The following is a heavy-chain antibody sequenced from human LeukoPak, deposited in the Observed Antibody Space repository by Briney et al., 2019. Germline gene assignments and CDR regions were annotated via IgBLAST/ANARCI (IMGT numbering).Heavy chain of an antibody. Sequence: GGSLRLSCAASGFTFSSYSMNWVRHAPGEGLEWVSSISSSSSYIYYADSVKGRFTISRDNAKNSLYLQMNSLRAEDTAVYYCARDLRGSGSSDYWGQGTLVTVSS. J-gene: IGHJ4*02. D-gene: IGHD3-10*01. V-gene: IGHV3-21*01. CDR3: ARDLRGSGSSDY. CDR1: GFTFSSYS. CDR2: ISSSSSYI.